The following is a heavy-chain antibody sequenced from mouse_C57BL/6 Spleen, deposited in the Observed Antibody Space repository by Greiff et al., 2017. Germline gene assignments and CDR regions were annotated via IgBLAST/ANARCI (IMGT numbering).Heavy chain of an antibody. Sequence: VQLVESGAELVRPGASVTLSRKASGYTFTDYEMHWVKQTPVHGLEWIGAIDPETGGTAYNQKFKGKAILTADKSSSTAYMELRSLTSEDSAVYYCTTRYYYGSSYDAYWGQGTLVTVSA. V-gene: IGHV1-15*01. J-gene: IGHJ3*01. CDR3: TTRYYYGSSYDAY. CDR1: GYTFTDYE. CDR2: IDPETGGT. D-gene: IGHD1-1*01.